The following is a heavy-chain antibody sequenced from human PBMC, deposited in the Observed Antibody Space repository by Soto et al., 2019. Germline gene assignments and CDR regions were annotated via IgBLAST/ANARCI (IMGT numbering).Heavy chain of an antibody. V-gene: IGHV3-9*01. D-gene: IGHD2-15*01. J-gene: IGHJ6*02. CDR3: ARDLAGGYYYYYGMDV. CDR1: GFTFDDYA. CDR2: ISWNSGNI. Sequence: PGGSLRLCCAASGFTFDDYAMYWVRQVLGKGLEWVSSISWNSGNIGYADSVKGRFTTSRDNAENSLYLQMNSLRPEDTALYYCARDLAGGYYYYYGMDVWGQGTTVTVSS.